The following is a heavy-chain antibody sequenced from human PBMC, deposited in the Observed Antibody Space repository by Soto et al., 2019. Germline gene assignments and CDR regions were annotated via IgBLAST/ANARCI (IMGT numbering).Heavy chain of an antibody. CDR3: ARDIVLLKGGMDV. Sequence: GESLKISCAASGFTFSSYWMHWVRQAPGKGLVWVSRINSDGSSTSYADSVKGRFTISRDNAKNTLYLQMNSLRAEDTAVYYCARDIVLLKGGMDVWGQGTTVTVSS. V-gene: IGHV3-74*01. J-gene: IGHJ6*02. CDR2: INSDGSST. D-gene: IGHD2-8*01. CDR1: GFTFSSYW.